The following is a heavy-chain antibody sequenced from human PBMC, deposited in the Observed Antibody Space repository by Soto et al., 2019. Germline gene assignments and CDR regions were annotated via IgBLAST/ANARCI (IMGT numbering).Heavy chain of an antibody. D-gene: IGHD1-26*01. CDR2: IIPIFGTA. CDR1: GGTFSSYA. J-gene: IGHJ6*02. V-gene: IGHV1-69*01. CDR3: ARERKASTRWGYYFCYCGMDV. Sequence: QVQLVQSGAEVKKPGSSVKVSCKASGGTFSSYAISWVRQAPGQGLEWMGGIIPIFGTANYAQKFQGRVTITADEATSTAYMELSSLRSEDTAVYYCARERKASTRWGYYFCYCGMDVWGQGTTVTVSS.